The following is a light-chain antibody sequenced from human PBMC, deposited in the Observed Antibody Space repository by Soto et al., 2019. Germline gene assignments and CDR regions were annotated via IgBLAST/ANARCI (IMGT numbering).Light chain of an antibody. CDR3: QQYYSSKWT. V-gene: IGKV3-15*01. CDR2: NAS. J-gene: IGKJ1*01. CDR1: QSVSTK. Sequence: EIVMTQSPGILSLSPGETATLSCRASQSVSTKLAWYQQRPGQTPRLLIYNASTRATGVPARFSGGGSVTEFSLTISSLQSDDLAVYYCQQYYSSKWTFGQGTKVEIK.